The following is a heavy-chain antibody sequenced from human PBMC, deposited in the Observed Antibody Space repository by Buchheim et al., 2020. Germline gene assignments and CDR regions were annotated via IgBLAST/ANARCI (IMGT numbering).Heavy chain of an antibody. CDR2: IRSKTNSYAT. V-gene: IGHV3-73*01. J-gene: IGHJ4*02. Sequence: EVQLLESGGGLVQPGGSLKLSCAASGFTFSGSTMHWVRQASGKGLEWVGRIRSKTNSYATAFAASVKGRFTISRDDSNNTTYLQMNSLKIEDTAVYYCTRHVVETDTTGWSKDFDYWGQGTL. D-gene: IGHD6-19*01. CDR1: GFTFSGST. CDR3: TRHVVETDTTGWSKDFDY.